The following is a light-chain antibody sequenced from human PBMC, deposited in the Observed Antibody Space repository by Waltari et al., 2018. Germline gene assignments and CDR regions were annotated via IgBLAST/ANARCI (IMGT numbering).Light chain of an antibody. CDR1: QSIRSN. CDR3: QQYDNWLGT. Sequence: EIVMTQSPATLSVFPGERATLSCRASQSIRSNLTCNQHKPGPAPRLLIYGASPRATGIPARFSGSGSGNEFTLTISSLQSEDFAVYFCQQYDNWLGTFGQGTKVEIK. J-gene: IGKJ1*01. CDR2: GAS. V-gene: IGKV3-15*01.